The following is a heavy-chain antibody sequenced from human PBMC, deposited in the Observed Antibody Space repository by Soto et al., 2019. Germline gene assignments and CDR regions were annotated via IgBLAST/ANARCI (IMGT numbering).Heavy chain of an antibody. V-gene: IGHV4-30-2*01. Sequence: SETLYLTCAVSGGSISSGGYSWGWIRQPPGRGLEWIGYIYHSGSTYYNPSLKSRVTISVDRSKNQFSLKLSSVTAADTAVYYCARVPDRWGQGTLVTVSS. CDR3: ARVPDR. D-gene: IGHD2-2*01. CDR1: GGSISSGGYS. J-gene: IGHJ5*02. CDR2: IYHSGST.